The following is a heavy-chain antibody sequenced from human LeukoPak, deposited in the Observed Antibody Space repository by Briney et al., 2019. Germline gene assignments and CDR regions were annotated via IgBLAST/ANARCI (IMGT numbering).Heavy chain of an antibody. V-gene: IGHV3-23*01. J-gene: IGHJ4*02. CDR1: GFTFSSYA. D-gene: IGHD3-3*01. CDR2: ISGSGGST. Sequence: PGGSLRLSCAASGFTFSSYAMSWVRQAPGKGLEWVSAISGSGGSTYYADSVKGRFTISRDNAKNSLYLQMNSLRAEDTAVYYCARMSTYYDFWSGYYRSAPFDYWGQGTLVTVSS. CDR3: ARMSTYYDFWSGYYRSAPFDY.